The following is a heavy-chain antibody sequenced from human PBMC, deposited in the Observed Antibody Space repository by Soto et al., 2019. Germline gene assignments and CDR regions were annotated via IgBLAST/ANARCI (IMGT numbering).Heavy chain of an antibody. J-gene: IGHJ5*02. CDR1: GFTFSSFA. V-gene: IGHV3-23*01. Sequence: GGSLRLSCAASGFTFSSFAMSWVRQAPGKGLEWVLAISGSGGSTYYADSVKGRFTISRDNSKNTLYLQMNSLRAEDTAVYYCAKGPPRYCSSTSCYGREYTRGENDWFDPWGQGTLVTVSS. CDR3: AKGPPRYCSSTSCYGREYTRGENDWFDP. CDR2: ISGSGGST. D-gene: IGHD2-2*01.